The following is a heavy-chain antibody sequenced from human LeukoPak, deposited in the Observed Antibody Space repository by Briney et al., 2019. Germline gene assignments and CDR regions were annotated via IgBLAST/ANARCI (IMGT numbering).Heavy chain of an antibody. D-gene: IGHD1-26*01. V-gene: IGHV3-23*01. CDR2: ITGSGGRT. J-gene: IGHJ4*02. CDR3: AKEYTGTFSPFPSYFDN. Sequence: GGSLGLSCAASGFTFSSYEMNWVRQAPGKGLEWVSAITGSGGRTYYADSVKGRFTISRDNSKNTLYLQMNSLRAEDTAIYYCAKEYTGTFSPFPSYFDNWGQGTLVTVSS. CDR1: GFTFSSYE.